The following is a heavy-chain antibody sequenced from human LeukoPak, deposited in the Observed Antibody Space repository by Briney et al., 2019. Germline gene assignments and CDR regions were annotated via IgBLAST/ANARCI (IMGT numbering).Heavy chain of an antibody. V-gene: IGHV7-4-1*02. CDR2: INTNTGNP. J-gene: IGHJ4*02. CDR1: GYTFTSYA. D-gene: IGHD5-12*01. Sequence: GASVKVSCKASGYTFTSYAMNWVRQAPGQGLEWMGWINTNTGNPTYAQGFTGRFVFSLDTSVSTAYLQISSLKAEDTAVYYCARVNSGYDLEFGGIPFDYWGQGTLVTVSS. CDR3: ARVNSGYDLEFGGIPFDY.